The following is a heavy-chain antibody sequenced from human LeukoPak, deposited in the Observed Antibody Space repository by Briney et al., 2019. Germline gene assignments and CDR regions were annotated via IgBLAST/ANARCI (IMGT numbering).Heavy chain of an antibody. Sequence: SETLSLTCAVSGYSISSGYYWGWIRQPPGKGLEWIGSIYHSGSTYYNPSLKSQVTISVDTSKNQFSLKLSSVTAADTAVYYCARELSRGYSSSWPDYWGQGTLVTVSS. CDR2: IYHSGST. J-gene: IGHJ4*02. V-gene: IGHV4-38-2*02. CDR3: ARELSRGYSSSWPDY. CDR1: GYSISSGYY. D-gene: IGHD6-13*01.